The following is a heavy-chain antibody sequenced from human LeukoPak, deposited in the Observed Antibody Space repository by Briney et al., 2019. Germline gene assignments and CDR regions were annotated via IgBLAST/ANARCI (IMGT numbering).Heavy chain of an antibody. D-gene: IGHD3-16*02. V-gene: IGHV3-30*03. J-gene: IGHJ6*02. CDR2: ISFDGSNE. CDR3: ARGEHDYVWGSYRYYYYYGIDV. CDR1: GFTFSSYG. Sequence: PGGSLRLSCAASGFTFSSYGMHWVRQSPGRGLEWVSFISFDGSNEFYADSLKGRFTIFRDNSKDTLYLQMDSLRAEDTALYYCARGEHDYVWGSYRYYYYYGIDVWGQGTTVTVSS.